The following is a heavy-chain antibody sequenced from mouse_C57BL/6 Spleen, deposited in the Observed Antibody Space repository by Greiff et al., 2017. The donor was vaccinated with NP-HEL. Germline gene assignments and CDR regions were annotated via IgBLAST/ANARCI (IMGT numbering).Heavy chain of an antibody. Sequence: QVQLQQPGAELVRPGTSVKLSCKASGYTFTSYWMHWVKQRPGQGLEWIGVIDPSDSYTNYNPKFKGKATLTVDTSSSTAYMQLSSLTSEDSAVYYCARRADYSNYVLDDWGQGTTLTVSS. V-gene: IGHV1-59*01. CDR1: GYTFTSYW. CDR3: ARRADYSNYVLDD. CDR2: IDPSDSYT. D-gene: IGHD2-5*01. J-gene: IGHJ2*01.